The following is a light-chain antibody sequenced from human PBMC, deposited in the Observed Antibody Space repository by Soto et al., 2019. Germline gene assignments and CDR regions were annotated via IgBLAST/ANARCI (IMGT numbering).Light chain of an antibody. V-gene: IGKV1-39*01. CDR2: AAS. CDR3: QQSYKIPIT. Sequence: DIQMTQSPSSLSASVGDTVTVTCRASQRIDTFLHWYQQKAGEAPRVLIYAASSLESGVPSRFSACGYGTEFTLTVTGLQPEDFATYYCQQSYKIPITFGQGTRLE. CDR1: QRIDTF. J-gene: IGKJ5*01.